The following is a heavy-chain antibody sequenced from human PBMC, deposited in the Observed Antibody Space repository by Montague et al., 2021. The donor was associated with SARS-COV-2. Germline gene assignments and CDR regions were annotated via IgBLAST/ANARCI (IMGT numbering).Heavy chain of an antibody. CDR1: GGSINDHY. Sequence: SETLSLTCTVSGGSINDHYRSWIRQSPGKGLEWIGHISSNGKTNYNPSLKSRVTLSADASRNEFSLKLDSVTAADTAVYFCARRGYYDSAGYPWHLDLWGRGMLVTVSS. D-gene: IGHD3-22*01. CDR2: ISSNGKT. CDR3: ARRGYYDSAGYPWHLDL. V-gene: IGHV4-4*09. J-gene: IGHJ2*01.